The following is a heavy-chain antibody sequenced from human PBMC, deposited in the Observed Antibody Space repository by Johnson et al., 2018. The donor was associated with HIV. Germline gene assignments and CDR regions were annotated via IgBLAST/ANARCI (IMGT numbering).Heavy chain of an antibody. CDR3: ARGYYDGSWGGTHDAFDI. CDR1: GFTFDDYG. J-gene: IGHJ3*02. Sequence: VQLVESGGGVVRPGGSLSLSCAASGFTFDDYGMSWFRQAPGKGLAWVSGINWNGGSTGYADSVKGRFTISRANAKNSLYLQMNSLRAEDTALYYCARGYYDGSWGGTHDAFDIWGQGTMVTVSS. V-gene: IGHV3-20*04. D-gene: IGHD3-22*01. CDR2: INWNGGST.